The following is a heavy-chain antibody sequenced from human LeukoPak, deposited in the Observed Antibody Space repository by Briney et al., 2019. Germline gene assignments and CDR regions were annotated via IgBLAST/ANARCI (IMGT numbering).Heavy chain of an antibody. CDR2: ISAYNGNT. V-gene: IGHV1-18*01. D-gene: IGHD6-19*01. J-gene: IGHJ4*02. Sequence: ASLKVSCKASGYTFTSYGISWVRQAPGQGLEWMGWISAYNGNTNYAQKLQGRVTMTTDTSTSTAYMELRSLRSDDTAVYYCARMPALEQWNYYFDYWGQGTLVTVSS. CDR3: ARMPALEQWNYYFDY. CDR1: GYTFTSYG.